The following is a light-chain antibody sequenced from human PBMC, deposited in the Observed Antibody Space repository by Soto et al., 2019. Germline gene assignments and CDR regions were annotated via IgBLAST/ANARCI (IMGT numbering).Light chain of an antibody. Sequence: EIVMTQSPATLSVSPGERATLSCRASQSVSSNLAWYQQKPGQAPRLLIYGASTRATGITARFSGSGSGTEFTITISSLPSEDFAVYYCQQYNNWPPTWTFGQGTKVEIK. CDR2: GAS. J-gene: IGKJ1*01. CDR3: QQYNNWPPTWT. CDR1: QSVSSN. V-gene: IGKV3-15*01.